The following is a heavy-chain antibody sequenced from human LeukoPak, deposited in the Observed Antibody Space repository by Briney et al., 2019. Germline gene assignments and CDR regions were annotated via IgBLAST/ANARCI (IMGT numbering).Heavy chain of an antibody. D-gene: IGHD5-18*01. CDR1: GGSFSGYY. CDR3: ARSSRGGYSYGYYYGMDV. Sequence: PSETLSLTCAVYGGSFSGYYWSWLRQPPGKGLEWIGEINHSGSTNYNPSLKSRVTISVDTSKNQFSLKLSSVTAADTAVYYCARSSRGGYSYGYYYGMDVWGKGTTVTVSS. V-gene: IGHV4-34*01. J-gene: IGHJ6*04. CDR2: INHSGST.